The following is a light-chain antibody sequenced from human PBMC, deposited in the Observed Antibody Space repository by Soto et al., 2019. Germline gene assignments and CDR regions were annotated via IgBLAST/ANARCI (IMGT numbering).Light chain of an antibody. Sequence: EIVLTQSPGTLSLSAGDGVSLSCRASQTVTNNYLAWYQQQPDQAPRLLIFGATNRATGIPDRFGGSGSGTDFTLSISRLEPEDFAVYYCQQYGASPLTFGGGARLEVK. J-gene: IGKJ4*01. CDR2: GAT. V-gene: IGKV3-20*01. CDR1: QTVTNNY. CDR3: QQYGASPLT.